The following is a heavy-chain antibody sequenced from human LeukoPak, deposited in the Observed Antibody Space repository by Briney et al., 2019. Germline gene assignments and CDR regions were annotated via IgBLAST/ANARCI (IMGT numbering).Heavy chain of an antibody. J-gene: IGHJ4*02. D-gene: IGHD3-22*01. CDR2: ISWNSGSI. V-gene: IGHV3-9*01. CDR3: AKAPSGYYSMGFDY. Sequence: GGSLRLSCAASGFTFDDHAMHWVRQAPGKGLEWVSGISWNSGSIGYADSVKGRFTISRDNAKNSLYLQMNSLRAGDTALYYCAKAPSGYYSMGFDYWGQGTLVTVSS. CDR1: GFTFDDHA.